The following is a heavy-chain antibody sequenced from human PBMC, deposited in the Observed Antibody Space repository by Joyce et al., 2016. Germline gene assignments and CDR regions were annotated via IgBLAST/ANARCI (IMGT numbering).Heavy chain of an antibody. Sequence: QVQLVESGGGVVQPGSSLRLSCAASGFTFQNYAMFWVRQSPEKGLEGVGGMSDHGRNTYSADSVRGRFSISRDNSKNTSYLHMNSLRPEDTAVYFCAKATVTDRDYFYYYGMDVWGQGTTVTVSS. J-gene: IGHJ6*02. D-gene: IGHD4-17*01. CDR3: AKATVTDRDYFYYYGMDV. CDR1: GFTFQNYA. V-gene: IGHV3-30*18. CDR2: MSDHGRNT.